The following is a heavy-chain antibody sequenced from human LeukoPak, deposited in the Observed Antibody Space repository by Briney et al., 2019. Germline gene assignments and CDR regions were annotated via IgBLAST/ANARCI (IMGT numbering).Heavy chain of an antibody. CDR2: ISVYNGNT. CDR1: GYTFNNYG. V-gene: IGHV1-18*01. D-gene: IGHD3-10*01. Sequence: ASVKVPCKASGYTFNNYGINWVRQAPGQGLEWMGWISVYNGNTNYAQRFQGRVTMTTDTSANTAYMELKSLRSEDTAVYYCARKPHGQELLWFGESKYVGDAFDIWGQGTMVTVSS. CDR3: ARKPHGQELLWFGESKYVGDAFDI. J-gene: IGHJ3*02.